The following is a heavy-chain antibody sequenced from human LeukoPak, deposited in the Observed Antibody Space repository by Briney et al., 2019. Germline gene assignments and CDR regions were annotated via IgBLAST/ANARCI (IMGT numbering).Heavy chain of an antibody. D-gene: IGHD4-17*01. J-gene: IGHJ6*03. V-gene: IGHV1-46*01. CDR1: GYTFTSYY. CDR2: INPSGGST. Sequence: ASVKVSCKASGYTFTSYYMHWVRQAPGQGLEWMGIINPSGGSTSYAQKFQGRVTMTRDTSISTAYMELSRLRSDDTAVYYCASATVTTYYYYMDVWGKGTTVTVSS. CDR3: ASATVTTYYYYMDV.